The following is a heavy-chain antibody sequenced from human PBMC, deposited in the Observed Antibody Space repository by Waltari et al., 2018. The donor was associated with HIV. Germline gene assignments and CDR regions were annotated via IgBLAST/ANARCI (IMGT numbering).Heavy chain of an antibody. J-gene: IGHJ6*02. CDR2: IYSGCST. CDR1: GFTVRSNY. D-gene: IGHD2-21*02. Sequence: EVLLVESGGGLVQAGGSLRLSCAASGFTVRSNYMSWVRQAPGKGMEWVSVIYSGCSTYYADSVKGRFTIYRDNSNNTLYLQMNSLRAEDTAVYYWASIAYCGGDCYPRGMDVWGQGTTVTVSS. V-gene: IGHV3-66*01. CDR3: ASIAYCGGDCYPRGMDV.